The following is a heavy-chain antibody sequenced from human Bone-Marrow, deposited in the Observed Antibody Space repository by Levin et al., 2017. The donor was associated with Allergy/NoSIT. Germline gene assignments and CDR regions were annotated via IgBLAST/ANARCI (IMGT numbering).Heavy chain of an antibody. J-gene: IGHJ5*02. CDR2: IYGSGST. V-gene: IGHV4-4*07. CDR1: GGSITTYS. CDR3: ARDVAIEVPASTAFDP. D-gene: IGHD3-22*01. Sequence: SETLSLTCTVSGGSITTYSWSWIRQPAGKGLEWIGRIYGSGSTNYNPALRGRVTMSVDTSKKQFSLRLTSVTAADTASYYCARDVAIEVPASTAFDPWGQGILVTVSS.